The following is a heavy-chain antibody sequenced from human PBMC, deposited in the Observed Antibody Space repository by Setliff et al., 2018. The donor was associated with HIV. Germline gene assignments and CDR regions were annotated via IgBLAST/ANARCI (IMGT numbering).Heavy chain of an antibody. Sequence: GGSLRLSCLASGFTFGDYALDWVRQTPGKGLEWVGFIRTKGYGATTEYAAPVKDRFTVSRDDSKRTVYLQMNSLKTEDTGVYYCTRGFGPNWGYYFDYWGQGTQVTVSS. CDR1: GFTFGDYA. J-gene: IGHJ4*02. D-gene: IGHD7-27*01. CDR2: IRTKGYGATT. V-gene: IGHV3-49*04. CDR3: TRGFGPNWGYYFDY.